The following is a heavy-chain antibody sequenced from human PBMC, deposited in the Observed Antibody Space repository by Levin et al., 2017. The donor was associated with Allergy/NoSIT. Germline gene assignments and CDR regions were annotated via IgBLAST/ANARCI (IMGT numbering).Heavy chain of an antibody. D-gene: IGHD6-19*01. CDR3: ARALISSGWPSGFDY. CDR1: GGSVSSANYY. V-gene: IGHV4-61*01. CDR2: IYYSGST. Sequence: SETLSLTCTVSGGSVSSANYYWSWIRQPPGKGLEWIGYIYYSGSTNYNPSLKSRVTISVDTSKNQFSLKLSSVTAADTAVYYCARALISSGWPSGFDYWGQGTLVTVSS. J-gene: IGHJ4*02.